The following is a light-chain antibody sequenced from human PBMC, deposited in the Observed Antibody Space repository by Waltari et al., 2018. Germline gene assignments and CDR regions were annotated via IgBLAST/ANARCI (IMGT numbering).Light chain of an antibody. CDR3: SSYAGSNNYVV. V-gene: IGLV2-8*01. Sequence: QSALTQPPSASGSPGQSVTISCTGPSSDIGGYNYVSWYQQHPGIAPKLMIYEVNKRPSGVPDRFSGSKSGNTASLTVSGLQAEDEADYYCSSYAGSNNYVVFGGGTKLTVL. J-gene: IGLJ2*01. CDR2: EVN. CDR1: SSDIGGYNY.